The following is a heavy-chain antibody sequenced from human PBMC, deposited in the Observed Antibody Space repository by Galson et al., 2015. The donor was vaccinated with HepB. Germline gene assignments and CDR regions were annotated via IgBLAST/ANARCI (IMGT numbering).Heavy chain of an antibody. CDR1: GYTFTAYY. V-gene: IGHV1-2*02. CDR2: VDPKSGGT. Sequence: SVKVSCKASGYTFTAYYIHWVRQAPRQGLEWMGWVDPKSGGTRYAQKFQGRVTLTRNTSISTAYMDLTRLNSDDTAMYYCATRLVAGSFYDDWGQGTLVIVSS. D-gene: IGHD5-12*01. CDR3: ATRLVAGSFYDD. J-gene: IGHJ4*02.